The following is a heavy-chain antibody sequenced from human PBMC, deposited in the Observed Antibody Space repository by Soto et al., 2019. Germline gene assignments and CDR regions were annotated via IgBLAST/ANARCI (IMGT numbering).Heavy chain of an antibody. CDR2: IYYSGST. J-gene: IGHJ5*02. CDR1: GGSISSSSYY. CDR3: ARHERGSSWNPSWFDP. Sequence: QLQLQESGPGLVKPSETLSLTCTVSGGSISSSSYYWGWIRQPPGKGLEWIGSIYYSGSTYYNPSLKSRVTISVDTSKNQFSLKLSSVTAADTAVYYCARHERGSSWNPSWFDPWGQGTLVTVSS. V-gene: IGHV4-39*01. D-gene: IGHD6-13*01.